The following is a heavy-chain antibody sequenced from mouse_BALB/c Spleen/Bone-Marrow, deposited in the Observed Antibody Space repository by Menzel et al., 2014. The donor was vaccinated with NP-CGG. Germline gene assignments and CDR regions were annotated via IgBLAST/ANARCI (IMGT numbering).Heavy chain of an antibody. V-gene: IGHV1-87*01. Sequence: VKLMGCGAELARPGASVKLSCKASGYTFTSSWMQWVKQRPGPGLEWIGAIYPGDGDTRYTQKFKGKATLTADKSSSTAYMQLSRLASEDSAVYYCAREFPLDYWGQGTSLTVSS. J-gene: IGHJ2*02. CDR2: IYPGDGDT. CDR1: GYTFTSSW. CDR3: AREFPLDY.